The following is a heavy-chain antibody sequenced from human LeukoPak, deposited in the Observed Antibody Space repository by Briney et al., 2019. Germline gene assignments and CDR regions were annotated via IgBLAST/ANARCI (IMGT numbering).Heavy chain of an antibody. D-gene: IGHD3-9*01. CDR2: ISSSSSYI. Sequence: GGSLRLSCAASGFTFSSYSMNWVRQAPGKGLEWVSSISSSSSYIYYADSVKGRFTISRDNAKNSLYLQMNSLRAEDTAVYYCARDSSGYDILTGYLDYWGQGTLVTVSS. CDR3: ARDSSGYDILTGYLDY. J-gene: IGHJ4*02. V-gene: IGHV3-21*01. CDR1: GFTFSSYS.